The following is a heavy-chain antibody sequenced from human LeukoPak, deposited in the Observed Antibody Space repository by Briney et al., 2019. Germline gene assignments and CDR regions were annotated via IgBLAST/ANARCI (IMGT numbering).Heavy chain of an antibody. D-gene: IGHD2-15*01. CDR3: ARDHCSGGSCHWRFDY. V-gene: IGHV6-1*01. CDR2: TYYRSKWYN. CDR1: GDSVSSSSVA. J-gene: IGHJ4*02. Sequence: SQTLSLTCAISGDSVSSSSVAWNWIRQSPSRGLEWLGRTYYRSKWYNDYAVSVKGRITINPDTSKNQFSLQLNSVTPEDTAVYYCARDHCSGGSCHWRFDYWGQGTLVTVSS.